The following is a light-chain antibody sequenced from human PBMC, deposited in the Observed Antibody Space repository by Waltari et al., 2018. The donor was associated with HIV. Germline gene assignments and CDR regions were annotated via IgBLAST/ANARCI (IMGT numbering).Light chain of an antibody. J-gene: IGKJ2*01. CDR1: QRLLHSNGHNY. CDR2: LAS. CDR3: MQALRTPYT. Sequence: DLVLTQSPLSLPVTPWEPPSIPFRSNQRLLHSNGHNYFDWSLHKPVQSPHLLIYLASNRAAGVPDRVSGSGSSTDFTLKISRVEAEDVGVYYCMQALRTPYTFGQGTRLEIK. V-gene: IGKV2-28*01.